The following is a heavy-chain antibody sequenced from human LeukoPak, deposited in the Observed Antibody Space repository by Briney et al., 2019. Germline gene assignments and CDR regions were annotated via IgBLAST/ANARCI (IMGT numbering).Heavy chain of an antibody. CDR3: ARGGYSGYGNAFDI. Sequence: GSSVKVSCKASGYTFTGYYMHWVRQAPGQGREWMGWINPNSGGTNYAQKFQGRVTMTRDTSISTAYMELSRLRSDDTAVYYCARGGYSGYGNAFDIWGQGTMVTVSS. V-gene: IGHV1-2*02. CDR1: GYTFTGYY. CDR2: INPNSGGT. D-gene: IGHD5-12*01. J-gene: IGHJ3*02.